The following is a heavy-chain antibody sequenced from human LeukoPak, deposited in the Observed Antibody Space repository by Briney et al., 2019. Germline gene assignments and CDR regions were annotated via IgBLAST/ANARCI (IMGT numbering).Heavy chain of an antibody. Sequence: WGSVRVSCKASGYTFTSYGISWVRQAPGQGLEGMGWISDYNGNTNYAQKLKGRVTITTDKSKNTAYMELRSLRSDDTAVYYCARDWSRAAAGTVVVDAFDIWGQGTMVTVSS. CDR3: ARDWSRAAAGTVVVDAFDI. CDR2: ISDYNGNT. V-gene: IGHV1-18*01. J-gene: IGHJ3*02. D-gene: IGHD6-13*01. CDR1: GYTFTSYG.